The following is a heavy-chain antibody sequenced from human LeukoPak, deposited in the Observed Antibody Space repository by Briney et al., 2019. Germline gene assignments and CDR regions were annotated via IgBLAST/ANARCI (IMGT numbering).Heavy chain of an antibody. CDR1: GYSFTSYW. D-gene: IGHD3-22*01. Sequence: PGESLKISCKGSGYSFTSYWIGWVRQMPGKGLEWMGIIYPGDSDTRYSPSFQGQVTISADKSISTAYLQWSSLKASDTAMYYCARHIDPYYYDSSGYYPPTGGMDVWGQGTTVTVSS. CDR2: IYPGDSDT. V-gene: IGHV5-51*01. J-gene: IGHJ6*02. CDR3: ARHIDPYYYDSSGYYPPTGGMDV.